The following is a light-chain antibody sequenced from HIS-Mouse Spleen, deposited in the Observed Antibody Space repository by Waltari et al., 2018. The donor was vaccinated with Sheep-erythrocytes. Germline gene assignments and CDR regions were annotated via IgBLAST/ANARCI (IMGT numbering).Light chain of an antibody. CDR3: CSYAGSYNHV. Sequence: QSALTQPRSVSGSPGQSVTIPCTGTSSDVGAYNYVYWYQQHPGNAPKLIIYDVSKRPSGVPDRFSGSKSGNTASLTISGLQAEDEADYYCCSYAGSYNHVFATGTKVTVL. CDR2: DVS. CDR1: SSDVGAYNY. V-gene: IGLV2-11*01. J-gene: IGLJ1*01.